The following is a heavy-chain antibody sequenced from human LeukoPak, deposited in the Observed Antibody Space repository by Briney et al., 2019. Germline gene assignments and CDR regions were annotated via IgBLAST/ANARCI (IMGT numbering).Heavy chain of an antibody. CDR2: INPNSGGT. Sequence: GPVKVSCKASGYTFTGYYMHWVRQAPGQGLEWMGWINPNSGGTNYAQKFQGRVTMTRDTSISTAYMELSRLRSDDTAVYYCALSTTGTTPFDYWGQGTLVTVSS. CDR1: GYTFTGYY. CDR3: ALSTTGTTPFDY. V-gene: IGHV1-2*02. D-gene: IGHD1-1*01. J-gene: IGHJ4*02.